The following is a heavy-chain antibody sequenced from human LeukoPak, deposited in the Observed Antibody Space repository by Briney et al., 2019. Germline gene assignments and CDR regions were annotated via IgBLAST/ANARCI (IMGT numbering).Heavy chain of an antibody. CDR2: RKNNKPNSCTT. CDR1: GFPITDHH. CDR3: VRVVTTSSGWYHFDN. D-gene: IGHD6-13*01. V-gene: IGHV3-72*01. Sequence: GGSLRLSCAASGFPITDHHMHWVRQAPGKGMEGVARRKNNKPNSCTTEYAASVKGRFTISRDDSKNSLYLQLNSLKTEDTAVYYCVRVVTTSSGWYHFDNWGQGTLVTVSS. J-gene: IGHJ4*02.